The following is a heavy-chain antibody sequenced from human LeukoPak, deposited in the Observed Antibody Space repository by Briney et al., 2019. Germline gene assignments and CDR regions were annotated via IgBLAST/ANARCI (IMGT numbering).Heavy chain of an antibody. CDR3: AKDYLRLGELSLPRD. CDR2: IRYDGSNK. Sequence: PGGSLRLSCAASGFTFSSYGMHWVRQAPGKGLEWVAFIRYDGSNKYYADSVKGRFTISRDNSKNTLYLQMNSLRAEDTAVYYCAKDYLRLGELSLPRDWGQGTLVTVSS. V-gene: IGHV3-30*02. CDR1: GFTFSSYG. D-gene: IGHD3-16*02. J-gene: IGHJ4*02.